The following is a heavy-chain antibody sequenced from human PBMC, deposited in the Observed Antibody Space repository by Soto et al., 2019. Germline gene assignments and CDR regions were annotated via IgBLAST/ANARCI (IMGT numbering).Heavy chain of an antibody. CDR2: ISNDGSDK. CDR1: GFTFNNYA. CDR3: ATVRIAPAKPFYFDS. D-gene: IGHD6-13*01. J-gene: IGHJ4*02. Sequence: QVQLVESGGGVVQPGRSLRLSCVASGFTFNNYAFHWVRQAPGTGLEWVAVISNDGSDKYYADSVKGRFTISRDSSKNTLHLQMDSLRAEDTAVYYCATVRIAPAKPFYFDSWGQGTLVTVSS. V-gene: IGHV3-30*03.